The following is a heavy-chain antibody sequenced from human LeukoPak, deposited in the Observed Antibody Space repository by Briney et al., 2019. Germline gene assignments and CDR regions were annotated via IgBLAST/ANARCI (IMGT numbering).Heavy chain of an antibody. CDR2: ICYSGST. Sequence: SETLSLTCTVSGCSISSSSYYWGWLRQPPGKGLEWIGSICYSGSTYYNPSLKSRVTISVDTSKNQFSLKLSSVTAADTAVYYCASPKYCGGGSCYSGWYFDLWGRGTLVTVSS. CDR3: ASPKYCGGGSCYSGWYFDL. V-gene: IGHV4-39*01. J-gene: IGHJ2*01. D-gene: IGHD2-15*01. CDR1: GCSISSSSYY.